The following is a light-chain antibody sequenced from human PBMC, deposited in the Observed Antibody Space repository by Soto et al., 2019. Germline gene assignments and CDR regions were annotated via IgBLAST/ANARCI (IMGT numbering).Light chain of an antibody. CDR2: EVT. CDR3: SSFTSRFTFV. CDR1: RSDVGAYNY. V-gene: IGLV2-14*01. Sequence: QSALTQPASVSGSPGQSIAISCTGTRSDVGAYNYVSWYQQHPGKAPKLMISEVTNRPSGVSDRFSGSKSGNTASLTISGLHAEDEDDYYCSSFTSRFTFVFGTGTKLTVL. J-gene: IGLJ1*01.